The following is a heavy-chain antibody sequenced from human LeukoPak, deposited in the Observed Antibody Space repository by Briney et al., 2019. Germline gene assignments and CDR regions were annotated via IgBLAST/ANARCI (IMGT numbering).Heavy chain of an antibody. J-gene: IGHJ4*02. Sequence: GGPLRLSCAASGFTFSSYAMSWVRQAPGKGLEWVSAISGSGGSTYYADSVKGRFTISRDNSKNTLYLQMNSLRAEDTAVYYCAKTIPYCSSTSCPFDYWGQGTLVTVSS. CDR2: ISGSGGST. CDR1: GFTFSSYA. D-gene: IGHD2-2*01. V-gene: IGHV3-23*01. CDR3: AKTIPYCSSTSCPFDY.